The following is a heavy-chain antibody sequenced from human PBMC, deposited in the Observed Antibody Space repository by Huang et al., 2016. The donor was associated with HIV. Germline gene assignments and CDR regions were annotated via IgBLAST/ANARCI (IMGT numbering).Heavy chain of an antibody. J-gene: IGHJ4*02. D-gene: IGHD5-12*01. CDR1: GYIFNDYP. Sequence: QVQLVQSGAEVKKPGASVKVSCKASGYIFNDYPISWVRLAPGQGLEWMGWINPYNGNTRYVQKFQGRVTMTTDTSTSTAYMELRSLRSDDTALYYCARLWSRDGYNWDYWGQGTLVTVPS. CDR2: INPYNGNT. V-gene: IGHV1-18*01. CDR3: ARLWSRDGYNWDY.